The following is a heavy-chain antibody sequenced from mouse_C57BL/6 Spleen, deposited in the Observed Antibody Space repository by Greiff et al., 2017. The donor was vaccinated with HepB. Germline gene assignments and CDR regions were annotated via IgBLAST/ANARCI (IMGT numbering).Heavy chain of an antibody. D-gene: IGHD2-5*01. V-gene: IGHV14-1*01. Sequence: EVKLMESGAELVRPGASVKLSCTASGFNIKDYYMHWVKQRPEQGLEWIGRIDPEDGDTEYAPKFQGKATMTADTSSNTAYLQLSSLTSEDTAVYYCTTGYYSNYRYFDVWGTGTTVTVSS. CDR1: GFNIKDYY. J-gene: IGHJ1*03. CDR3: TTGYYSNYRYFDV. CDR2: IDPEDGDT.